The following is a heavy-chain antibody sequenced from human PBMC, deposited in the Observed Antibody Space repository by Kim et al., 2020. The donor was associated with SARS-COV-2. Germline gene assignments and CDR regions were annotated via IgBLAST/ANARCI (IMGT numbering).Heavy chain of an antibody. V-gene: IGHV3-33*06. Sequence: GGSLRLSCAASGFTFSSYGMHWVRQAPGKGLEWVAVIWYDGSNKYYADSVKGRFTISRDNSKNTLYLQMNSLRAEDTAAYYCAKDGGFSGYPYFDYWGQGTLVTVSS. CDR2: IWYDGSNK. CDR1: GFTFSSYG. D-gene: IGHD5-12*01. J-gene: IGHJ4*02. CDR3: AKDGGFSGYPYFDY.